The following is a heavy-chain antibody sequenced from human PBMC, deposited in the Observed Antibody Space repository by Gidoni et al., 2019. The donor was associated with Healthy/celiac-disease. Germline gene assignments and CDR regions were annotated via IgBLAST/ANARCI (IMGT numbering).Heavy chain of an antibody. CDR3: ARDYGDYGDDAFDI. D-gene: IGHD4-17*01. Sequence: EVQLVESGGGLVKPGGSLRLSCAASGFTFSSYSMNWVRQAPGKGLEWVSSSSSSSSYIYYADSVKGRFTISRDNAKNSLYLLMNSLRAEDTAVYYCARDYGDYGDDAFDIWGQGTMVTVSS. CDR1: GFTFSSYS. V-gene: IGHV3-21*01. J-gene: IGHJ3*02. CDR2: SSSSSSYI.